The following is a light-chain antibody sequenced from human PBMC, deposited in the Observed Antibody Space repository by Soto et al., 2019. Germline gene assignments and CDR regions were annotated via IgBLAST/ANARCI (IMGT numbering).Light chain of an antibody. Sequence: QSVLTQPPSASGSPGQSFTISCTGTSSDVGGYNYVSWYQHLPGKAPKLIIYEVNRRPSGVPDRFSGSKSGNTASLTVSGLQAEDEADYYCSSYAGRDTFVFGTGTKVTVL. CDR3: SSYAGRDTFV. J-gene: IGLJ1*01. CDR1: SSDVGGYNY. V-gene: IGLV2-8*01. CDR2: EVN.